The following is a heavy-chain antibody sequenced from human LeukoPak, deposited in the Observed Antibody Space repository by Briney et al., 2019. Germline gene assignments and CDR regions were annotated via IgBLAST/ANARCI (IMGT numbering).Heavy chain of an antibody. CDR2: INPNSGGT. CDR1: GYTLTGYY. Sequence: GASVKVSCNASGYTLTGYYMHWVRQAPGQGLEWMGWINPNSGGTKYAQNFQGRVTTTTDTSSSTAYMELSGLISNDTAVYYCARSRGPDYYGSGSYFDYYYYYMDVWGKGTTVTISS. V-gene: IGHV1-2*02. CDR3: ARSRGPDYYGSGSYFDYYYYYMDV. D-gene: IGHD3-10*01. J-gene: IGHJ6*03.